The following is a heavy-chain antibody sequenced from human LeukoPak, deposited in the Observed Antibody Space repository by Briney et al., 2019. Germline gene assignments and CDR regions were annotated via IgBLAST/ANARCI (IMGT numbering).Heavy chain of an antibody. V-gene: IGHV4-39*01. CDR2: IFHSGTT. Sequence: SETLSLTCSVSGASISSNYYYWAWVRQPPGKGLEWIGDIFHSGTTHYNPSLKSRVTISVDTSKNQFSLKLSSVTAADTAVYYCARHPFYDSSGYSYFQHWGQGTLVTVSS. CDR3: ARHPFYDSSGYSYFQH. CDR1: GASISSNYYY. J-gene: IGHJ1*01. D-gene: IGHD3-22*01.